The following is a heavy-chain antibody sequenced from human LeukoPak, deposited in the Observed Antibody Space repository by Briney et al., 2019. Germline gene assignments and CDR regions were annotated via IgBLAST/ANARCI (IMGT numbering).Heavy chain of an antibody. D-gene: IGHD3-9*01. CDR1: GFTFSSHG. CDR3: AKGRWYDILTYFDY. V-gene: IGHV3-23*01. CDR2: ISGSGDNT. Sequence: PGGSLRLSCAASGFTFSSHGMSWVRQAPGKGLEWVSTISGSGDNTYYADSVKGRFTISRDNSKNTLYLQVSSLRAEDTAIYYCAKGRWYDILTYFDYWGQGTLVTVSS. J-gene: IGHJ4*02.